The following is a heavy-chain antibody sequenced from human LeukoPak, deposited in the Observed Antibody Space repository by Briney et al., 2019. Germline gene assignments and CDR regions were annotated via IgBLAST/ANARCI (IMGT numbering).Heavy chain of an antibody. CDR2: INPNSGGT. CDR1: GYTFTGYY. J-gene: IGHJ5*02. V-gene: IGHV1-2*02. Sequence: ASVKVSCKASGYTFTGYYMHWVRQAPGQGLEWMGWINPNSGGTNYAQKFQGRVTMTTDTSTSTAYMELRSLRSDDTAVYYCARTGRDGYNFPSNWFDPWGQGTLVTVSS. D-gene: IGHD5-24*01. CDR3: ARTGRDGYNFPSNWFDP.